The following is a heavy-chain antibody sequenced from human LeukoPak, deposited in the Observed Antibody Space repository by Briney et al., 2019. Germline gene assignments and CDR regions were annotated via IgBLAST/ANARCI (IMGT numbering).Heavy chain of an antibody. Sequence: GASVKVSCKASGYTFTGYYMHWVRQAPGQGLEWMGWINPNSGGTNYAQKFQGRVTMTRDTSISTAYMELRSLRSDDTAVYYCAVTIVGATYQAQIFDYWGQGTLVTVSS. CDR3: AVTIVGATYQAQIFDY. D-gene: IGHD1-26*01. V-gene: IGHV1-2*02. CDR2: INPNSGGT. CDR1: GYTFTGYY. J-gene: IGHJ4*02.